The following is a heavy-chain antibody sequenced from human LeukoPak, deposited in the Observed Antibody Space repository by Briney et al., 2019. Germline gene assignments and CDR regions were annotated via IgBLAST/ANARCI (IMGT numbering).Heavy chain of an antibody. D-gene: IGHD4-17*01. V-gene: IGHV4-30-4*01. CDR3: ARGVRLFDNWFDP. J-gene: IGHJ5*02. Sequence: PSETLSLTCTVSGGSISSGDYYWSRIRQPPGKGLEWIGYIYYSGSTYYNPSLKSRVTISVDTSKNQFSLKLSSVTAADTAVYYCARGVRLFDNWFDPWGQGTLVTVSS. CDR1: GGSISSGDYY. CDR2: IYYSGST.